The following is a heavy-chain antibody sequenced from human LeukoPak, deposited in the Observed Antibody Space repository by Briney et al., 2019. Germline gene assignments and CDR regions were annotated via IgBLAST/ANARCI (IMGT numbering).Heavy chain of an antibody. CDR2: MRWNNPSSGGT. J-gene: IGHJ6*02. Sequence: GAAVKVSFKTSGCTFTVYYMHWVRQAPGQGLEWMGWMRWNNPSSGGTNYAQRFQGRVTMTRDTSISTAYMELYRLTSDDTAVYYCARSGYYYGLDVWGQGTTVTVSS. CDR1: GCTFTVYY. D-gene: IGHD1-26*01. CDR3: ARSGYYYGLDV. V-gene: IGHV1-2*02.